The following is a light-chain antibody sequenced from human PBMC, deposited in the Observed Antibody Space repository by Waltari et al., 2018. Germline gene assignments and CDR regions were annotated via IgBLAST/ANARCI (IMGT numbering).Light chain of an antibody. Sequence: DIVMTQSPDSLAVSLGERATINCKSSQSVVYSSNNKNFLAWYQQKAGQPPKLLIYWASTREAGVPDRFSGSGSGTDVTLTISSLQAEDVAVYYCQQYCTTPWTFGQGTKVEIK. J-gene: IGKJ1*01. CDR2: WAS. CDR1: QSVVYSSNNKNF. V-gene: IGKV4-1*01. CDR3: QQYCTTPWT.